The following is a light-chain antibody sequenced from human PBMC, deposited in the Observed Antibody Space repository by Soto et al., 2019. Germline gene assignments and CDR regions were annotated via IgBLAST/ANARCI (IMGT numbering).Light chain of an antibody. CDR3: SAWDDSLRAYV. CDR2: HNY. Sequence: QSVLTQPPSASGTPGQRVTISCYGSSSNIGSDFVYWYQQLPGTAPKLLIYHNYQRPSGVPDRFSGSKSGTSGSLAISDLRSEDEADYYCSAWDDSLRAYVFGAGTKLTVL. CDR1: SSNIGSDF. V-gene: IGLV1-47*01. J-gene: IGLJ1*01.